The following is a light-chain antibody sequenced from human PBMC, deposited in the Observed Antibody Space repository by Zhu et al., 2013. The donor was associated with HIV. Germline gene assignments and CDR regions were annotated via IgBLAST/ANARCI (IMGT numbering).Light chain of an antibody. CDR3: AGWDDSLNGPV. CDR2: DNN. CDR1: SSNIGNNY. V-gene: IGLV1-51*01. Sequence: QSVLTQPPSVSAAPGQKVTISCSGSSSNIGNNYVSWYQQLPGTAPKLLIYDNNKRPSGIPDRFSGSKSGTSASLAISGLQSEDEADYYCAGWDDSLNGPVFGGGTKLTVL. J-gene: IGLJ2*01.